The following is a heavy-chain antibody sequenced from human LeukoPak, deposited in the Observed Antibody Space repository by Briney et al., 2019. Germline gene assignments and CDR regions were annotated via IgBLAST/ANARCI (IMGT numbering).Heavy chain of an antibody. D-gene: IGHD6-19*01. CDR2: ISRSGSTI. CDR3: ARVEWLALRFDY. Sequence: GGSLRLSCAASGFTFSNYSMNWVRQAPGKGLEWVSYISRSGSTIYYADSVKGRFTISRDNSKNTLYLQMNSLRAEDTAVYYCARVEWLALRFDYWGQGTLVTVSS. J-gene: IGHJ4*02. V-gene: IGHV3-48*01. CDR1: GFTFSNYS.